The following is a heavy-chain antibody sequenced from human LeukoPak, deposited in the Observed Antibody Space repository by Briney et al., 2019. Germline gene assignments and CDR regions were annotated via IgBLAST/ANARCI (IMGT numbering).Heavy chain of an antibody. J-gene: IGHJ4*02. Sequence: SLKTSSKGFRYTFTTYCIGWVRQMSGKGLEWMGSIYPDDAAISYSPSLQGQVTISPGKSISPSYLQWRSVTASDTAVYFCGRYSYDSVVGHFDYWGQGTLVTVSS. V-gene: IGHV5-51*01. CDR2: IYPDDAAI. CDR3: GRYSYDSVVGHFDY. D-gene: IGHD3-22*01. CDR1: RYTFTTYC.